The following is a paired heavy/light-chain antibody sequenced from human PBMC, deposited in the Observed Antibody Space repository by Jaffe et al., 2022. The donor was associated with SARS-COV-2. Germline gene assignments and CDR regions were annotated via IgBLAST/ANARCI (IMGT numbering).Heavy chain of an antibody. J-gene: IGHJ4*02. V-gene: IGHV4-61*01. CDR1: GGSVSRSTYY. CDR3: ARQFCSGGSCYPIFDY. Sequence: QVQLQESGPGLVKPSETLSLTCTVSGGSVSRSTYYWSWLRQPPGKGLEWIGFINYSGSTNSKPSLKSRVTISVNRSQNQFSLTLNSVTAADTAVYYCARQFCSGGSCYPIFDYWGQGTLVTVSS. CDR2: INYSGST. D-gene: IGHD2-15*01.
Light chain of an antibody. V-gene: IGKV4-1*01. CDR1: QSILYSSDNKNY. CDR3: QQYYSGPYT. J-gene: IGKJ2*01. Sequence: DIVMTQSPDSLAVSLGERATINCKSSQSILYSSDNKNYLAWYQQKPGQPPKLLIYWASTRESGVPDRFSGSGSGTDFTLTISSLQAEDVAVYYCQQYYSGPYTFGQGTKLEIK. CDR2: WAS.